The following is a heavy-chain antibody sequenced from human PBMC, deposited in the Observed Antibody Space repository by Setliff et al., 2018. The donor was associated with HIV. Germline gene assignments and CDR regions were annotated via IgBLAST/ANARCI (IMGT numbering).Heavy chain of an antibody. D-gene: IGHD3-22*01. CDR3: TRGQDYYDGSGYYP. V-gene: IGHV3-30*14. Sequence: GGSLRLSCAASGFTFSNFAVHWVRQAPGKGLEWVAVISYDGRNKYYADSVKGRFTISRDISKNTLYLQMNSLRSEDTAVYYCTRGQDYYDGSGYYPWGQGTLVTVSS. CDR1: GFTFSNFA. CDR2: ISYDGRNK. J-gene: IGHJ5*02.